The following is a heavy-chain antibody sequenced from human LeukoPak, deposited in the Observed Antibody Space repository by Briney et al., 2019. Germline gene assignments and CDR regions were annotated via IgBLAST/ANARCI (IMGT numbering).Heavy chain of an antibody. Sequence: GGSLRLSCAASGFTFSSYAMSWVRQAPGKGLEWVSAISGSGGSKYYADSVKGRFTISRDNAKHRLYLQMNSLRAEDTAVYYCAKGPPLGYYYMDVWGKGTTVTVSS. CDR1: GFTFSSYA. J-gene: IGHJ6*03. CDR3: AKGPPLGYYYMDV. V-gene: IGHV3-23*01. CDR2: ISGSGGSK.